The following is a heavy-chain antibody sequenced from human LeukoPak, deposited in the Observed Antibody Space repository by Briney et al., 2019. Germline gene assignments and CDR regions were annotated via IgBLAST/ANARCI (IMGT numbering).Heavy chain of an antibody. V-gene: IGHV3-48*01. CDR1: GFTFSSHS. CDR3: FKQKTAYEIWFDP. CDR2: ISSSSSII. D-gene: IGHD3-9*01. Sequence: PGGSLRLSCAASGFTFSSHSMNWDRPPPGKRLEWISYISSSSSIIHYADSVKGRLTISRDDAKNSLYLQMNSLRAEDTAIFFFFKQKTAYEIWFDPWGQGTLVTVSS. J-gene: IGHJ5*02.